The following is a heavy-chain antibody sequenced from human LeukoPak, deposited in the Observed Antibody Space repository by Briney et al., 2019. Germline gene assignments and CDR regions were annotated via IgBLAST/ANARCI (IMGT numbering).Heavy chain of an antibody. V-gene: IGHV3-23*01. Sequence: GGSVRLSCAASGFTFSSYAMSWVRQAPGKGLEWVSAISGSGGSTYYADSVKGRFTISRDNSKNTLYLQMNSLRAEDTAVYYCARRLTNGSGSYARLNSFDYWGQGTLVTVSS. D-gene: IGHD3-10*01. J-gene: IGHJ4*02. CDR1: GFTFSSYA. CDR3: ARRLTNGSGSYARLNSFDY. CDR2: ISGSGGST.